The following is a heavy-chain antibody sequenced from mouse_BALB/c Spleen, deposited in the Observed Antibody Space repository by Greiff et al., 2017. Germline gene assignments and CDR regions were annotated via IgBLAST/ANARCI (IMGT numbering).Heavy chain of an antibody. CDR1: GFSLTSYG. J-gene: IGHJ3*01. CDR3: ARGGDERYDGGAWFAY. Sequence: VKLQESGPGLVAPSQSLSITCTVSGFSLTSYGVHWVRQPPGKGLEWLGVIWAGGSTNYNSALMSRMSISKDNSKSQVFLKMNRLQTDDTAMYYCARGGDERYDGGAWFAYWGQGTLVTVSA. D-gene: IGHD2-14*01. CDR2: IWAGGST. V-gene: IGHV2-9*02.